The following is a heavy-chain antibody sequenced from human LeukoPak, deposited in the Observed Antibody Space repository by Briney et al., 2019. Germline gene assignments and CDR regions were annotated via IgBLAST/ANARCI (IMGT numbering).Heavy chain of an antibody. CDR3: VRDLGVDTSMIFFDY. CDR1: GGTFSSYA. V-gene: IGHV1-18*01. J-gene: IGHJ4*02. D-gene: IGHD5-18*01. Sequence: ASVKVSCKASGGTFSSYAISWVRQAPGQGLEWMGWISAYNGNTNYVQKFQGRVTMTTDTSTSTAYMELRSLRSDDTAVFYCVRDLGVDTSMIFFDYWGQGTLVTVSS. CDR2: ISAYNGNT.